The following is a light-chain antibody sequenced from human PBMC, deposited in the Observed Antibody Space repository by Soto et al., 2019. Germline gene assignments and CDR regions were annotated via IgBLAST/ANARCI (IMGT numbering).Light chain of an antibody. CDR3: QQYETYSGT. V-gene: IGKV1-5*03. CDR1: QIINTW. Sequence: DIQMTQSPSSLSASVGDRVTNTCRASQIINTWLAWYQQKPGKAPKLLIYRASNLLSGVPSRFSGSGSGTEFTLTISSLQPDDFSIYYCQQYETYSGTFGPGTKVDL. CDR2: RAS. J-gene: IGKJ3*01.